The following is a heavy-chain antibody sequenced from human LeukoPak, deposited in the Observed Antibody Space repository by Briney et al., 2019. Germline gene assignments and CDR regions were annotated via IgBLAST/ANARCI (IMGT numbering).Heavy chain of an antibody. CDR3: ARAYYGDFV. V-gene: IGHV3-7*04. CDR2: IKPDGSEK. D-gene: IGHD4-17*01. CDR1: GFTFSNYW. J-gene: IGHJ4*02. Sequence: GGSLRLSCAASGFTFSNYWMCWVRQAPEKGLEWVALIKPDGSEKFFVPSVKGRFTISRDNAKNSLYLQMNSLRAEATAVYYCARAYYGDFVWGQGTLVTVSS.